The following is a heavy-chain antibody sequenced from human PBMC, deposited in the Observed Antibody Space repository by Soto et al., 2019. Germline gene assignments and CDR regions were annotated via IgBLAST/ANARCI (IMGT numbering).Heavy chain of an antibody. D-gene: IGHD3-10*01. CDR3: AADYYGSGTSVGWFDP. J-gene: IGHJ5*02. V-gene: IGHV4-39*01. CDR2: IYYSGST. CDR1: GGSISSSSYY. Sequence: PSETLSLTCTVSGGSISSSSYYWGWIRQPPGKGLEWIGSIYYSGSTYYSPSLKSRVTISVDTSKNQFSLKLSSVTAADTAVYYCAADYYGSGTSVGWFDPWGQGTLVTVSS.